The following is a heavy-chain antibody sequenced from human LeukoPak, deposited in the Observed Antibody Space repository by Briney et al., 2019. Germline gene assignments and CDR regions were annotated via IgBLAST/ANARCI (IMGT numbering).Heavy chain of an antibody. CDR1: GGSFSGYY. CDR3: ARGREWDLQSLRYFDS. D-gene: IGHD1-26*01. Sequence: SETLSLTCAVYGGSFSGYYWSWIRQPPGKGPEWIGEINHSGSTNYNPSPKSRVTISVDTSKNQFSLKLSSVTAADTAVYYCARGREWDLQSLRYFDSWGQGTLVTVSS. V-gene: IGHV4-34*01. J-gene: IGHJ4*02. CDR2: INHSGST.